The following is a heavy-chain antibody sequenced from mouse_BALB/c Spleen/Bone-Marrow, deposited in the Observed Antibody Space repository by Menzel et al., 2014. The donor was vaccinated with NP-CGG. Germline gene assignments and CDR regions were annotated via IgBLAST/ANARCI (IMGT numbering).Heavy chain of an antibody. CDR3: VCYYYGFKSFVF. J-gene: IGHJ3*01. CDR2: IDPANGNT. V-gene: IGHV14-3*02. Sequence: EVQLQESGAELVKPGAAVKLSCTGSGFNIKDTYMHWVKQMPEQGLEWIGRIDPANGNTKYDPKFQGKATITADTSSNSTYLEFSSLTSEDNSVNYCVCYYYGFKSFVFWGQATLVTISA. D-gene: IGHD1-1*01. CDR1: GFNIKDTY.